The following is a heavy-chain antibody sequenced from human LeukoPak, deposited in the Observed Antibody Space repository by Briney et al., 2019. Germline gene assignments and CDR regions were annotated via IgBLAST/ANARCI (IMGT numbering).Heavy chain of an antibody. J-gene: IGHJ5*02. CDR1: GYTFTSYY. V-gene: IGHV1-46*01. CDR2: INPSGGST. CDR3: ARGYCSSTSCLGAFDP. D-gene: IGHD2-2*01. Sequence: ASVKVSCKASGYTFTSYYMHWVRQAPGQGLEWMGIINPSGGSTSYAQKFQGRVTMTRDTSTSTVYMELSSLRSEDTAVYYCARGYCSSTSCLGAFDPWGQGTLVTVSS.